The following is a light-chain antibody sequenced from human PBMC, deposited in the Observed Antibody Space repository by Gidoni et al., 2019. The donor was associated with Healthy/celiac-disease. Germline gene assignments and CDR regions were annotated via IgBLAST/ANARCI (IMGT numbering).Light chain of an antibody. CDR2: DAS. V-gene: IGKV3-11*01. CDR1: QSVSSY. J-gene: IGKJ2*02. Sequence: EIVLTQSPATLSLSPGERATLSCRASQSVSSYLAWYQQKPGQAPRLLIYDASNRATGIPARFSGSGSGTDFTLTIRSLEPEDFAVYYCQQRSNWPSTFXXXTKLEIK. CDR3: QQRSNWPST.